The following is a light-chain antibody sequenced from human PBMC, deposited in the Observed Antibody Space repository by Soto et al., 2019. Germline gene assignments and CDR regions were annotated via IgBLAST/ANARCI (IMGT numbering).Light chain of an antibody. CDR1: SSNIGTNY. Sequence: QPVLTQPPSVSGTPGQTVTISCSGSSSNIGTNYVYWYQQLPGRAPKLLIYRNIQRPSGVPDRFSGSESGSSASLAISGLRSEDEADYYCAAWDDSLGGLFGGGTKVTVL. J-gene: IGLJ3*02. CDR3: AAWDDSLGGL. CDR2: RNI. V-gene: IGLV1-47*01.